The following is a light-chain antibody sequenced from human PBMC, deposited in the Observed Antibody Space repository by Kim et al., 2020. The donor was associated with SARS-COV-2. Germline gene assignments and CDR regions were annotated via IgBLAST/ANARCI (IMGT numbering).Light chain of an antibody. CDR2: EVT. CDR3: CSYAGSRYFVL. V-gene: IGLV2-23*02. J-gene: IGLJ2*01. CDR1: RNDVGTYHL. Sequence: SITSSRIGTRNDVGTYHLVSWDRQRPGEAPELIIYEVTKRPSGVSDRFSGSKSGDTASLTISGLRAEDESDYYCCSYAGSRYFVLFGGGTQLTVL.